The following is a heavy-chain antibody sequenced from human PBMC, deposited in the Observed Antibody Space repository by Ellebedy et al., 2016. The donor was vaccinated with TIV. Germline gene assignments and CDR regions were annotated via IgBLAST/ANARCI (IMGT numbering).Heavy chain of an antibody. CDR2: INAGNGNT. Sequence: AASVKVSCKASGYTFNIYALHWVRLAPGQSLEWMGWINAGNGNTKYSQKFQGRVTIPSDTSANTAYMELSSLRSEDTAVYYCARAVYGMGWFDPWGQGTLVTVSS. CDR1: GYTFNIYA. V-gene: IGHV1-3*01. CDR3: ARAVYGMGWFDP. D-gene: IGHD2-8*01. J-gene: IGHJ5*02.